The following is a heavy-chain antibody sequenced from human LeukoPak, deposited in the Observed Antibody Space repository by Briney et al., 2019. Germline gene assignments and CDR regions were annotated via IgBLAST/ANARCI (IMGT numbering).Heavy chain of an antibody. D-gene: IGHD5-18*01. Sequence: PGGSLRLSCAASGFTFSSYDMKWVRQAPGKGLEWVSSIGSSSSFIYYADSVKGRFTISRDNAKNSLYLQMNSLRAEDTAVYYCATSSYGLYWGQGTLVTVSS. CDR1: GFTFSSYD. CDR3: ATSSYGLY. CDR2: IGSSSSFI. V-gene: IGHV3-21*01. J-gene: IGHJ4*02.